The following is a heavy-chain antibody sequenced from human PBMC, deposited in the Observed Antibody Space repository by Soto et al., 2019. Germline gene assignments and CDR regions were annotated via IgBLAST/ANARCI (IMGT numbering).Heavy chain of an antibody. CDR3: AKLVTTSSPGIF. CDR1: GFTFSSYA. D-gene: IGHD4-17*01. CDR2: ITGTGGNT. V-gene: IGHV3-23*01. J-gene: IGHJ4*02. Sequence: EVQLLESGGGLVQPGGSLRLSCAASGFTFSSYAMSWVRQAPGKGLEWVSTITGTGGNTYYAASITGRFTISRDNSKNTLYLQMTSLRAEDTALYYCAKLVTTSSPGIFWGQGSMVTASS.